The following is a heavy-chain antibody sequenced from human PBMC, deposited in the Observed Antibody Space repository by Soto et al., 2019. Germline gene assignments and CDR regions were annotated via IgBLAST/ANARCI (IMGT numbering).Heavy chain of an antibody. Sequence: GGSLRLSCAASGFTVSSNYMSWVRQAPGKGLEWVSVIYSGGSTYYADSVKGRFTISRDNSKNTLYLQMNSLRAEDTAVYYCARGIVLMVYTDAFDIWGQGTMVTVSS. CDR3: ARGIVLMVYTDAFDI. J-gene: IGHJ3*02. CDR1: GFTVSSNY. CDR2: IYSGGST. D-gene: IGHD2-8*01. V-gene: IGHV3-53*01.